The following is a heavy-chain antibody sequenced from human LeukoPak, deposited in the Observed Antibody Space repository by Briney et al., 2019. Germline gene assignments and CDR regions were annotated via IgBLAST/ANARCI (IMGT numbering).Heavy chain of an antibody. CDR1: GGSISSYY. D-gene: IGHD5-18*01. J-gene: IGHJ4*02. Sequence: SETLSLTCTVSGGSISSYYWSWIRQPPGKGLEWIGYIYYSGSTNYNPSLKSRVTISVDTSKNQFSLKLSSVTAADTAVYYCAIGGYSFGLLVDYWGQGTLVTVSS. CDR3: AIGGYSFGLLVDY. CDR2: IYYSGST. V-gene: IGHV4-59*08.